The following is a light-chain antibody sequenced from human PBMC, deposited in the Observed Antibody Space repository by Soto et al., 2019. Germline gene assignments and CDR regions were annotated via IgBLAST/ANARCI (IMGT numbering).Light chain of an antibody. V-gene: IGKV1-39*01. CDR3: QQSYNAPYT. Sequence: DIQMTQSPSSLSASLGDRVTITCRASQSISSYLNWYQLKPGKAPNLLIYAASSLPSGVPSRFSGSGSGTDFTLTISSLQPDDSATYYCQQSYNAPYTFGQGTRLEIK. J-gene: IGKJ2*01. CDR1: QSISSY. CDR2: AAS.